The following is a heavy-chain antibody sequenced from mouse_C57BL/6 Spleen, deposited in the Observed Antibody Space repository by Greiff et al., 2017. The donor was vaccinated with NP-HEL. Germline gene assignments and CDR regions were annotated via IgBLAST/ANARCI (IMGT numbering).Heavy chain of an antibody. J-gene: IGHJ2*01. CDR3: ERQNYGSSSDGY. CDR1: GYPFTSYW. V-gene: IGHV1-53*01. D-gene: IGHD1-1*01. CDR2: INPSTGGT. Sequence: QVQLQQPGTELVKPGASVKLSCKASGYPFTSYWMHWVKQRPGHGLEWIGNINPSTGGTHSNETFKSKATLTVDKSSSTAYMQLSSRTSEDSAVYYCERQNYGSSSDGYGGQGTTLTVSS.